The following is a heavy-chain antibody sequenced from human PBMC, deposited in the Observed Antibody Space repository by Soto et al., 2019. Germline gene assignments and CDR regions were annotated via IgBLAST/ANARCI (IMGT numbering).Heavy chain of an antibody. V-gene: IGHV3-23*01. CDR2: ISASGGST. J-gene: IGHJ4*02. Sequence: GGSLRLSCAASGFTFDSFAMTWVRQAPGKGLEWVSAISASGGSTYYADSVKGRFTISRDSSKNTLYLQMNSLRAEDTAVYYCARGAVTPDSWGQGTLVTVTS. CDR1: GFTFDSFA. CDR3: ARGAVTPDS. D-gene: IGHD3-10*01.